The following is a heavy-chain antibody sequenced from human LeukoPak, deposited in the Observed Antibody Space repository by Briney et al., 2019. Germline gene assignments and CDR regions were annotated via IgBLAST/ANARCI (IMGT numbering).Heavy chain of an antibody. Sequence: SVKVSCKASGGTFSSYAISWVRQAPGQGLEWMGGIIPIFGTANYAQKFQGRVTITADKSTSTAYMELSSLRSEDTAVYYCARDRGRYIWNDGVDYWGQGTLVTVSS. D-gene: IGHD1-1*01. J-gene: IGHJ4*02. CDR2: IIPIFGTA. CDR3: ARDRGRYIWNDGVDY. CDR1: GGTFSSYA. V-gene: IGHV1-69*06.